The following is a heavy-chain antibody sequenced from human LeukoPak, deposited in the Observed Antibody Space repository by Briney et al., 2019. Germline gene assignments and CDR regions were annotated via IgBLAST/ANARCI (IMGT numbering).Heavy chain of an antibody. CDR3: AKESDYSSGWYRLPDY. CDR2: ISYDGSNK. V-gene: IGHV3-30*04. J-gene: IGHJ4*02. Sequence: GGSLRLSCAASGFTFSSYAIHWVRQAPGKGLEWVAVISYDGSNKYYADSVKGRFTISRDNSKNTLYLQMNSLRAEDTAVYYCAKESDYSSGWYRLPDYWGQGTLVTVSS. CDR1: GFTFSSYA. D-gene: IGHD6-19*01.